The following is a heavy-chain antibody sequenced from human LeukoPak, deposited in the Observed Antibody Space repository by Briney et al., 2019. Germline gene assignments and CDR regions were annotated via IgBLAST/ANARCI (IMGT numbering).Heavy chain of an antibody. D-gene: IGHD2-2*01. CDR2: IYCTGTT. Sequence: SETLSLTCAVFRGSITNSSCYWGWIRQPPGKGLEWIGGIYCTGTTYYSPSLNSRITISMDTSKNQFSLRLASVTAADTALYYCARRAVVPAAVSYFDNWGQGTLVTVSS. V-gene: IGHV4-39*01. J-gene: IGHJ4*02. CDR1: RGSITNSSCY. CDR3: ARRAVVPAAVSYFDN.